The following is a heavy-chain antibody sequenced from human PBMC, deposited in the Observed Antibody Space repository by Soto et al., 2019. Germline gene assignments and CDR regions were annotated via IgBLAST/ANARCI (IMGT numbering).Heavy chain of an antibody. CDR2: ISWNSGSI. V-gene: IGHV3-9*01. D-gene: IGHD3-9*01. J-gene: IGHJ3*02. Sequence: PGGSLRLSCAASGFTFDDYAMHWVRQAPGKGLEWVSGISWNSGSIGYADSVKGRFTISRDNAKNSLYLQMNSLRAEGTALYYCAKDTGYFDWLLSDAFDIWGQGTMVTVSS. CDR3: AKDTGYFDWLLSDAFDI. CDR1: GFTFDDYA.